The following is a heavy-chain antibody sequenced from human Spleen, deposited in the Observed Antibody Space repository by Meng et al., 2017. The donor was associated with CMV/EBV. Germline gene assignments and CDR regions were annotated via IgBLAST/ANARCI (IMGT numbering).Heavy chain of an antibody. Sequence: GGSLRLSCAVSGFTFSSYWMSWVRQAPGKGLEWVANIKQDGSEKYYVDSVKGRFTISRDNAKNSLYLQMNSLRAEDTAVYYCAGGWSFDYWGQGTLVTVSS. J-gene: IGHJ4*02. D-gene: IGHD2-15*01. V-gene: IGHV3-7*01. CDR3: AGGWSFDY. CDR2: IKQDGSEK. CDR1: GFTFSSYW.